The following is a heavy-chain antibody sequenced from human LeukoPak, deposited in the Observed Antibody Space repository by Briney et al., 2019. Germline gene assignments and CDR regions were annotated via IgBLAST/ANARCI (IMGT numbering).Heavy chain of an antibody. D-gene: IGHD3-16*02. CDR3: ARYDVWGSYRAFDY. V-gene: IGHV4-39*07. J-gene: IGHJ4*02. CDR2: IYYSGST. CDR1: GGSISNSSAYY. Sequence: SETLSLTCTVSGGSISNSSAYYWGWIRQPPGKGLEWIGSIYYSGSTYYNPSLKGRVTISLDTSKNQFSLKLNSVTAADTAVYYCARYDVWGSYRAFDYWGQGTLVTVSS.